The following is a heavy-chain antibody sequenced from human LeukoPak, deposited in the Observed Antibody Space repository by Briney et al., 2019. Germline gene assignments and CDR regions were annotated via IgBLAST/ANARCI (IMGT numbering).Heavy chain of an antibody. CDR3: ARDLGYSSSCLGY. Sequence: GGSLRLSCAASGFTFSSYSMNWVRQAPGKGLEWVSSISSSSSYIYYADSVKGRFTISRDNAKNSLYLQMNSLRAEDTAVYYCARDLGYSSSCLGYWGQGTLVTVSS. CDR1: GFTFSSYS. J-gene: IGHJ4*02. D-gene: IGHD6-13*01. V-gene: IGHV3-21*01. CDR2: ISSSSSYI.